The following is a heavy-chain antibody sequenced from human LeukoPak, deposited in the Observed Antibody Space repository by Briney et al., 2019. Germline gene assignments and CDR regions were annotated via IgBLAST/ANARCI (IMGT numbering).Heavy chain of an antibody. CDR1: GFTFSSYS. D-gene: IGHD1-26*01. CDR3: ARSWELWDY. J-gene: IGHJ4*02. V-gene: IGHV3-21*01. Sequence: GGSLRLSCAASGFTFSSYSMNWVRQAPGKGLEWVSSISSSSSYINYADSVKGRFTISRDNAKNSLYLQMNSLRAEDTAVYYCARSWELWDYWGQGTLVTVSS. CDR2: ISSSSSYI.